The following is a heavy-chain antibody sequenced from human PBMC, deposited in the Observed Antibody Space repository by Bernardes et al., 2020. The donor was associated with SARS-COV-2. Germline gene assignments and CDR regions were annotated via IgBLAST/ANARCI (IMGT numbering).Heavy chain of an antibody. CDR3: VGGAGWLFDY. V-gene: IGHV3-7*03. CDR2: IKQDGSEK. CDR1: GFTFRSYC. J-gene: IGHJ4*02. D-gene: IGHD6-19*01. Sequence: GGSLRLSCAASGFTFRSYCMNWVRQAPGKGVEWVAIIKQDGSEKFYVDSVKGRFTISRDNAKNSLFLQMNSLRADDTAVYYCVGGAGWLFDYWGQGTLVAVSS.